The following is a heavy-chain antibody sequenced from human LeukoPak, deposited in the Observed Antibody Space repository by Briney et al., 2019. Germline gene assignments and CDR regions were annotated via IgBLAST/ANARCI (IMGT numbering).Heavy chain of an antibody. Sequence: GGSLRLSCAASGFTFSSYAMHWVRQAPGKGLEWVAVISYDGSNKYYADSVKGRFTISRDNTKNTLYLQMNSLRAEDTAVYYCARVDSSSWYEASYYYYGMDVWGQGTTVTVSS. D-gene: IGHD6-13*01. CDR1: GFTFSSYA. CDR3: ARVDSSSWYEASYYYYGMDV. CDR2: ISYDGSNK. V-gene: IGHV3-30-3*01. J-gene: IGHJ6*02.